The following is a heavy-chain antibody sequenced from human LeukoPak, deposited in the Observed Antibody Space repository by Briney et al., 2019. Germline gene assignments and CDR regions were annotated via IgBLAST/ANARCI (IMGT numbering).Heavy chain of an antibody. J-gene: IGHJ3*02. CDR3: TRRRLGYCSSTSCYKSDAFDI. V-gene: IGHV3-73*01. Sequence: GGSLRLSCAASGFTFSGSAMHWVRQASGKGLEWVGRIRSKANSYSTAYAASVKGRFTISRDDSKNTAYLQMNSLKTEGTAVYYCTRRRLGYCSSTSCYKSDAFDIWGQGTMVTVSS. D-gene: IGHD2-2*02. CDR1: GFTFSGSA. CDR2: IRSKANSYST.